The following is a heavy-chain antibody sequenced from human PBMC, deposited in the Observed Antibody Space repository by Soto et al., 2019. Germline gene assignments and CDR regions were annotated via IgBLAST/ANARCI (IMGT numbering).Heavy chain of an antibody. CDR3: ARDPPGGGSFDY. Sequence: QVQLQESGPGLVKPSQTLSLTCTVSGGSISSGGYYWSWIRQHPGKGLEWIGYIYYSGSTYYNPSLKSRVTISVDTATDQFSLKLSSVTAAHTAVYYCARDPPGGGSFDYWGQGTLVTVSS. CDR2: IYYSGST. D-gene: IGHD1-26*01. J-gene: IGHJ4*02. V-gene: IGHV4-31*03. CDR1: GGSISSGGYY.